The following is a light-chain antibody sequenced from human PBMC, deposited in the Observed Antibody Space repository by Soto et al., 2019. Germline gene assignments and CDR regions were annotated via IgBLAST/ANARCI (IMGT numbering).Light chain of an antibody. Sequence: QSVLTQPASLSGSPGQSITISCTVTSSDVGDYNFVSWYRQHPGKVPKLLIYDVSDRPSGVSNRFSGSKSGITASLTISGVQADDEADYYCSSYTTSRTQVFGGGTKLTVL. CDR1: SSDVGDYNF. V-gene: IGLV2-14*03. CDR3: SSYTTSRTQV. J-gene: IGLJ2*01. CDR2: DVS.